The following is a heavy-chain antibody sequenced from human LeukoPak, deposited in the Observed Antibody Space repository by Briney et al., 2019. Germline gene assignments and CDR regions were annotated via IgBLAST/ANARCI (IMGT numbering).Heavy chain of an antibody. V-gene: IGHV3-7*01. CDR3: ARDFGYLRYYFDY. CDR1: EFTFSTYW. CDR2: IKKDGSEK. J-gene: IGHJ4*02. Sequence: GGSLRLSCAASEFTFSTYWMSWVRQAPGKGLEWVANIKKDGSEKYYVDSVKGRFTVSRDNAKNSLYLQMNSLRAEDTAVYYCARDFGYLRYYFDYWGQGTLVTVSS. D-gene: IGHD5/OR15-5a*01.